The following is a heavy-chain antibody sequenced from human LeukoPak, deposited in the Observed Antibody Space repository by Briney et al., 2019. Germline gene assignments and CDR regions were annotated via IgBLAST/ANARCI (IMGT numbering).Heavy chain of an antibody. CDR1: GFTFSSYS. Sequence: PGGSLRLSCAASGFTFSSYSMNWVRQAPGKGLEWVSSISSHSLDIYYADSVKGRFTISRDNAKNSLYLQIHSLRAEDTAIYYCARDRLLVDDNNAFYRGQSHENWGQGTLVTVSS. CDR3: ARDRLLVDDNNAFYRGQSHEN. J-gene: IGHJ4*02. D-gene: IGHD2-21*01. CDR2: ISSHSLDI. V-gene: IGHV3-21*01.